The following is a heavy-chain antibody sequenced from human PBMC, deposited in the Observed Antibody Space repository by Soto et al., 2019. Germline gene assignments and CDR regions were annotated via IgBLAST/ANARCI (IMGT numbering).Heavy chain of an antibody. CDR3: ARGWGSSGPLPYGYFQH. Sequence: ASVKVSCKASGYIFTDYYMHWVRQAPGQELGWMGRINPNSGGTNYAQKFQGRVTMTRDTSISTAYTELRSLRSDDTAVYYCARGWGSSGPLPYGYFQHWGQGTLVTVSS. CDR2: INPNSGGT. J-gene: IGHJ1*01. V-gene: IGHV1-2*06. D-gene: IGHD3-22*01. CDR1: GYIFTDYY.